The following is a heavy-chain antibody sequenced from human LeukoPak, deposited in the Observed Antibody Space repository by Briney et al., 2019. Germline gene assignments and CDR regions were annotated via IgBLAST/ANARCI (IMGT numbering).Heavy chain of an antibody. CDR1: GYTFTSYG. J-gene: IGHJ5*02. V-gene: IGHV3-23*01. CDR2: ISGSGGST. CDR3: AKSGYYYDSSGSRNWFDP. Sequence: SCKASGYTFTSYGMSWVRQAPGKGLEWVSAISGSGGSTYYADSVKGRFTISRDNSKNTLYLQMNSLRAEDTAVYYCAKSGYYYDSSGSRNWFDPWGQGTLVTVSS. D-gene: IGHD3-22*01.